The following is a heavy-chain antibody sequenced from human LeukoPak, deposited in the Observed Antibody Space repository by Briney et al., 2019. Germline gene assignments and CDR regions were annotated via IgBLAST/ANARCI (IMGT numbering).Heavy chain of an antibody. CDR3: ANSYYDFWSGYLPFDY. Sequence: GGSLRLSCAASGFTFSSYEMNWVRQAPGKGLEWVSYISSSGSTIYYADSVKGRFTISRDNAKNTVYLQMNSLRAEDTAVYYCANSYYDFWSGYLPFDYWGQGTLVTVSS. CDR2: ISSSGSTI. CDR1: GFTFSSYE. J-gene: IGHJ4*02. D-gene: IGHD3-3*01. V-gene: IGHV3-48*03.